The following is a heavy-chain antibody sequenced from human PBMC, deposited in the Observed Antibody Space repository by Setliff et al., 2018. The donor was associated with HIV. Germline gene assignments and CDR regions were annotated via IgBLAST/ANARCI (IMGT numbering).Heavy chain of an antibody. CDR1: GFAFSTYA. CDR2: IKSKTDGGTT. Sequence: GGSLRLSCAASGFAFSTYAMSWVRQAPGRGLEWVGRIKSKTDGGTTDYAAPVKGRFTISRDDSKNTLYLQMNRLITEDTAVYYCTPASLRYFDWFPMDVWGQGTTVTVSS. V-gene: IGHV3-15*01. D-gene: IGHD3-9*01. CDR3: TPASLRYFDWFPMDV. J-gene: IGHJ6*02.